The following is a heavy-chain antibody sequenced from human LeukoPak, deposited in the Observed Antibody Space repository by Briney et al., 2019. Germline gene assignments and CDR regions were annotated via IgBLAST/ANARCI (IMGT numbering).Heavy chain of an antibody. Sequence: SETLSLTCAVYGGSFSGYYWSWIRQPPGKGLEWIGAINHSGSTNYNPSLKSRVTISVDTSKNQFSLKLSSVTAADTAVYYCARVPSHYDFWSGYYYYFDYWGQGTLVTVSS. CDR3: ARVPSHYDFWSGYYYYFDY. CDR2: INHSGST. D-gene: IGHD3-3*01. V-gene: IGHV4-34*01. J-gene: IGHJ4*02. CDR1: GGSFSGYY.